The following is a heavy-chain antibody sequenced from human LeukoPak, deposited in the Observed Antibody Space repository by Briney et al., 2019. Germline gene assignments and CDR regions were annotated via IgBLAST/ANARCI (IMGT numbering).Heavy chain of an antibody. V-gene: IGHV3-23*01. J-gene: IGHJ4*02. D-gene: IGHD5-18*01. CDR2: ISGSGDT. CDR1: GFTYSNYA. Sequence: QPGGSLRLSCAVSGFTYSNYAMSLVRQAPGKGLEGVSTISGSGDTYYVDSVRGRFTISRDNSKNMLYLQMNSLRAEDTAVYYCAKEGGYNYGYLDYWGQGTLVTVSS. CDR3: AKEGGYNYGYLDY.